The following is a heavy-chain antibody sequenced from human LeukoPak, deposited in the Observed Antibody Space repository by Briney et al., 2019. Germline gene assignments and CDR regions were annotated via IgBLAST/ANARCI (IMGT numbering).Heavy chain of an antibody. CDR2: ISYDGSNK. Sequence: GGSLRLSCAASGFTFSSYAMHWVRQAPGKGLEWVAVISYDGSNKYYADSVKGRFTISRDNSKNTLYLQMNSLRAEDTAVYYCASPSYSSGSYGMDVWGQGTTVTVSS. V-gene: IGHV3-30-3*01. D-gene: IGHD6-19*01. CDR1: GFTFSSYA. J-gene: IGHJ6*02. CDR3: ASPSYSSGSYGMDV.